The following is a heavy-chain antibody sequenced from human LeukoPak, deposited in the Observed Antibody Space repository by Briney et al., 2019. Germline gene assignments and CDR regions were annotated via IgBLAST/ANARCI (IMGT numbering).Heavy chain of an antibody. D-gene: IGHD2-2*01. V-gene: IGHV5-51*01. CDR1: GYSFTSYR. CDR2: IYPGDSDT. J-gene: IGHJ6*02. CDR3: ARQKTVPAARVRDYYYGMDV. Sequence: GESLKISCKGSGYSFTSYRIGWVRQMPGKGLEWMGIIYPGDSDTRYSPSFQGQVTISADKSISTAYLQWSSLKASDTAMYYCARQKTVPAARVRDYYYGMDVWGQGTTVTVSS.